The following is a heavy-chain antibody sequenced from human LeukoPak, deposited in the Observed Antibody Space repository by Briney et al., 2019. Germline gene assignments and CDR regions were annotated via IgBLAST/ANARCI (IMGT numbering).Heavy chain of an antibody. CDR2: LFYSGST. CDR1: GGSISSYY. V-gene: IGHV4-59*08. D-gene: IGHD1-1*01. CDR3: ARHHAEILVPND. J-gene: IGHJ4*02. Sequence: SETLSLTCTVSGGSISSYYWSWIRQPPGKGLEWIAYLFYSGSTDYNPSLESRVTISVDTSKNQFSLKLRSVTAADTAVYYCARHHAEILVPNDWGQGTLVTVSS.